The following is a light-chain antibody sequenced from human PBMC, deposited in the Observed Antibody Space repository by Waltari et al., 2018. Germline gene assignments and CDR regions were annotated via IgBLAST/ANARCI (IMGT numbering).Light chain of an antibody. CDR2: RNN. CDR3: AAWDDSLSGRV. V-gene: IGLV1-47*01. Sequence: QSVLTQPPSASGTPGQRVTISCSGSRSNIGSNYVYWNQQLPGTAPKLLIYRNNQRPSGVPDRFSGSKSGTSASLAISGLRSEDEADYYCAAWDDSLSGRVFGGGTKVTVL. J-gene: IGLJ3*02. CDR1: RSNIGSNY.